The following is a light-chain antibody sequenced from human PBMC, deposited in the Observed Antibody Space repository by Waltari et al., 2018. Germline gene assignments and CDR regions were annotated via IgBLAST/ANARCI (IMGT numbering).Light chain of an antibody. CDR3: QQYNSYST. J-gene: IGKJ1*01. CDR2: KAS. CDR1: QSIGSW. V-gene: IGKV1-5*03. Sequence: DIQMTQSPSTLSASVGDRVTITCRASQSIGSWLAWYQQKPGKAPKLLIYKASSLESGVPARFSGSGSGTEFTLTISSLQPDDFATYYCQQYNSYSTFGQGTKEEIK.